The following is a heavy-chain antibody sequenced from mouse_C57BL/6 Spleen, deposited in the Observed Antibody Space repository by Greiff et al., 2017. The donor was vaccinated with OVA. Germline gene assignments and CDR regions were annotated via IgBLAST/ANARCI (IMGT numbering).Heavy chain of an antibody. Sequence: QVQLQQSGPELVKPGASVKISCKASGYAFSSSWMNWVKQRPGKGLEWIGRIYPGDGDTNYNGKFKGKATLTADKSSSTAYMQLSSLTSEDSAVYLCAREDSSGLYAMDYWGQGTSVTVSS. CDR2: IYPGDGDT. CDR3: AREDSSGLYAMDY. CDR1: GYAFSSSW. V-gene: IGHV1-82*01. D-gene: IGHD3-2*02. J-gene: IGHJ4*01.